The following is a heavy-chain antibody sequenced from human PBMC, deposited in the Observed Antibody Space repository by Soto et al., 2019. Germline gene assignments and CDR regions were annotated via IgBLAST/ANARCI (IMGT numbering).Heavy chain of an antibody. CDR1: GLSVRNNY. Sequence: EVQLVESGGGLIQPGGSLRLSCTASGLSVRNNYMSWVRQAPEMGLEWVSVIYNDGTTYYADSVKGRFTISRDTSKNTLSLQMDSLRAEDTAVYYCVRPLPSGRNYGMDVWGQGTTVTVSS. J-gene: IGHJ6*02. D-gene: IGHD3-10*01. CDR3: VRPLPSGRNYGMDV. CDR2: IYNDGTT. V-gene: IGHV3-53*01.